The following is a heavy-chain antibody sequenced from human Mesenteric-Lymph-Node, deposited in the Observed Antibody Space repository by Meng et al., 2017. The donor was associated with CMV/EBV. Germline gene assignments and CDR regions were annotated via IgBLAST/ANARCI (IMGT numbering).Heavy chain of an antibody. CDR1: GGSFSGYY. V-gene: IGHV4-34*01. D-gene: IGHD3/OR15-3a*01. Sequence: GSLRLSCAVYGGSFSGYYWSWIRQPPGKGLEWIGEINHSGSTNYNPSLKSRVTISVDTSKNQFSLKLNSVTAADTAVYYCARGSPRDSDYYYYGMDVWGQGTTVTVSS. CDR2: INHSGST. J-gene: IGHJ6*02. CDR3: ARGSPRDSDYYYYGMDV.